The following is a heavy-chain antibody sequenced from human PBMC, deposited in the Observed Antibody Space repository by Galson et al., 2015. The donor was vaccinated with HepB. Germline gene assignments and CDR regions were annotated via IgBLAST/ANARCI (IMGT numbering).Heavy chain of an antibody. D-gene: IGHD2-2*02. CDR2: INPNSGGT. V-gene: IGHV1-2*02. CDR1: GYTFTGYY. J-gene: IGHJ6*03. CDR3: ARDPAAKKYCSSTSCYKRNYYYYYYMDV. Sequence: SVKVSCKASGYTFTGYYMHWVRQAPGQGLEWMGWINPNSGGTNYAQKFQGRVTMARDTSISTAYMELSRLRSDDTAVCYCARDPAAKKYCSSTSCYKRNYYYYYYMDVWGKGTTVTVSS.